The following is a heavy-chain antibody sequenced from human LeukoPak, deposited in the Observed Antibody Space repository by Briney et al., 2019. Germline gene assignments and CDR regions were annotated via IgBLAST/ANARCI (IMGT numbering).Heavy chain of an antibody. CDR2: ISWNSGSI. V-gene: IGHV3-9*01. CDR1: GFTFDDYA. Sequence: GGSLRLSYVASGFTFDDYAMHWVRQGPGRGLEWVSGISWNSGSIGYVDSVKGRFTISRDNSKNMVYLQMNSLRAEDTALYYCARDLYSGTYYSDYWGQGTLVTVSS. CDR3: ARDLYSGTYYSDY. J-gene: IGHJ4*02. D-gene: IGHD1-26*01.